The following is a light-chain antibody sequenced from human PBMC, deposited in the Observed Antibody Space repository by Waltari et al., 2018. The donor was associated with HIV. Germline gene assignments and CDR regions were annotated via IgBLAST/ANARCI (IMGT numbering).Light chain of an antibody. CDR2: EVS. Sequence: QSALTQPPSASGSPGQSVTISCTGTSSDVGGYKYVSWYQQPPGKAPKLMIYEVSKRPSGVPDRFSGSKSGNTASLTVSGLQAEDEADYYCSSYAGSNNLVFGTGTKVTVL. J-gene: IGLJ1*01. CDR1: SSDVGGYKY. V-gene: IGLV2-8*01. CDR3: SSYAGSNNLV.